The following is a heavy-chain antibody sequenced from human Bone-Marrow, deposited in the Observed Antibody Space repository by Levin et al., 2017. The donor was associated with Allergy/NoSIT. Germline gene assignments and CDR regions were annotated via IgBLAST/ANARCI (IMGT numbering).Heavy chain of an antibody. Sequence: PGGSLRLSCAASGFTFSSYAMHWVRQAPGKGLEWVAVISYDGSNKYYADSVKGRFTISRDNSKNTLYLQMNSLRAEDTAVYYCAREWVPAAIPLWTGAFDIWGQGTMVTVSS. CDR2: ISYDGSNK. D-gene: IGHD2-2*01. CDR3: AREWVPAAIPLWTGAFDI. V-gene: IGHV3-30*04. CDR1: GFTFSSYA. J-gene: IGHJ3*02.